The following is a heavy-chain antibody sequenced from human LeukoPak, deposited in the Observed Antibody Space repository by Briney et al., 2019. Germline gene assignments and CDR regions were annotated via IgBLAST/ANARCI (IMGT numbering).Heavy chain of an antibody. CDR1: GFTFSSYG. J-gene: IGHJ6*03. Sequence: PGGSLRLSCAASGFTFSSYGMSWVRQAPGKGLVWVSRINSDGSSTSYADSVKGRFTISRDNAKNTLYLQMNSLRAEDTAVYYCARAYCGGDCYTRDVYYYYYYMDVWGKGTTVTISS. CDR2: INSDGSST. V-gene: IGHV3-74*01. D-gene: IGHD2-21*02. CDR3: ARAYCGGDCYTRDVYYYYYYMDV.